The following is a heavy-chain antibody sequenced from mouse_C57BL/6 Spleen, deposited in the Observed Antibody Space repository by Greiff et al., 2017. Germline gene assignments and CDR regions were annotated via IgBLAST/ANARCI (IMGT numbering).Heavy chain of an antibody. D-gene: IGHD1-1*01. CDR3: ARGGTTVVADYYAMDY. CDR1: GYTFTSYT. Sequence: QVQLQQSGAELARPGASVKMSCKASGYTFTSYTMHWVKQRPGQGLEWIGYINPSSGYTKYNQKFKDKATLTADKSSSTAYMQLSSLTSEDSAVYYCARGGTTVVADYYAMDYWGQGTSVTVSS. J-gene: IGHJ4*01. V-gene: IGHV1-4*01. CDR2: INPSSGYT.